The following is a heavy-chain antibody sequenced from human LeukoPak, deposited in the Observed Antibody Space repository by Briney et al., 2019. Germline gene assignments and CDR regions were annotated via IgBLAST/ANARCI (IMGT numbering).Heavy chain of an antibody. CDR2: INAGNGNT. Sequence: ASVKVSCKASGYTFTSFALHWVRQAPGQRLEWMGWINAGNGNTKYSQKFQGRVTITRDTSASTAYMELSSLRSEDTAVFYCAREYGSAAAGYWGQGTLVTVSS. D-gene: IGHD6-13*01. CDR3: AREYGSAAAGY. CDR1: GYTFTSFA. V-gene: IGHV1-3*01. J-gene: IGHJ4*02.